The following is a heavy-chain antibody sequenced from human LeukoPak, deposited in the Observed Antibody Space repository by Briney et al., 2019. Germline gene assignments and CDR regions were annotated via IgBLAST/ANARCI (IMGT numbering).Heavy chain of an antibody. CDR1: GGSFSGYY. V-gene: IGHV4-59*10. CDR3: ARTVPADFWSGYFNYYYYYGMDV. Sequence: SETLSLTCAVYGGSFSGYYWSWIRQPAGKGLEWIGRIYTSGSTNYNPSLKSRVTMSVDTSKNQFSLKLSSVTAADTAVYYCARTVPADFWSGYFNYYYYYGMDVWGQGTTVTVSS. CDR2: IYTSGST. J-gene: IGHJ6*02. D-gene: IGHD3-3*01.